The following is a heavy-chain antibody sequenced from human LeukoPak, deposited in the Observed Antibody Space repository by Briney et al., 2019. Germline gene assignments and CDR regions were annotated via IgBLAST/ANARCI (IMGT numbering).Heavy chain of an antibody. CDR1: GFTFSSYG. Sequence: GGSLRLSCAASGFTFSSYGMHWVRQAPGKGLEWVAFIRYDGSNKYYADSVKGRFTISRDNSQNTMYLQMNNLRADDTAVYYCARDVVPYYYYYMDVWGKGTTVTVSS. J-gene: IGHJ6*03. CDR2: IRYDGSNK. D-gene: IGHD2-21*01. CDR3: ARDVVPYYYYYMDV. V-gene: IGHV3-30*02.